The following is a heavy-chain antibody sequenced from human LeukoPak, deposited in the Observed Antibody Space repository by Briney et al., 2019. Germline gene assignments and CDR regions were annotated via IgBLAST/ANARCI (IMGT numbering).Heavy chain of an antibody. CDR3: ARGGTAQEL. Sequence: SNPLSLTFTVSDDSISTHYWSWIRKPPGKGLDWIGYISASGSTNYNHSLRSRVTTSLDPSKNHFSLNLSSVTAEDTAVYCCARGGTAQELGGQGTLVTVSS. CDR2: ISASGST. V-gene: IGHV4-59*11. D-gene: IGHD1-1*01. CDR1: DDSISTHY. J-gene: IGHJ4*02.